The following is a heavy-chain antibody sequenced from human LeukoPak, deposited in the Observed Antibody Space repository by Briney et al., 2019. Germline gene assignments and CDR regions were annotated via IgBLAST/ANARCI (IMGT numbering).Heavy chain of an antibody. CDR1: GFTFSSYS. CDR3: ANTPPITYGLFDY. CDR2: ISSSSSYI. D-gene: IGHD3-10*01. Sequence: PGGSLRLSCAASGFTFSSYSMNWVRQAPGKGLEWVSSISSSSSYIYYADSVKGRFTISRDNAKNSLYLQMNSLRAEDTAVYYCANTPPITYGLFDYWGQGTLVTVSS. V-gene: IGHV3-21*01. J-gene: IGHJ4*02.